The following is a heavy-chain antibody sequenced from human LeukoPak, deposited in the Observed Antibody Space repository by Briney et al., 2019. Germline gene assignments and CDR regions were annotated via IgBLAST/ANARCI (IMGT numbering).Heavy chain of an antibody. CDR3: ARLNVLRYFDWLLYYFDY. D-gene: IGHD3-9*01. V-gene: IGHV4-34*01. CDR1: NGSFSGYY. Sequence: SETLSLTCAVSNGSFSGYYWTWIRQSPGKGLEWIGEINHSGSTNNNPSLKSRVTISVDTSKNQFSLKLSSVTAADAAVYYCARLNVLRYFDWLLYYFDYWGQGTLVTVSS. CDR2: INHSGST. J-gene: IGHJ4*02.